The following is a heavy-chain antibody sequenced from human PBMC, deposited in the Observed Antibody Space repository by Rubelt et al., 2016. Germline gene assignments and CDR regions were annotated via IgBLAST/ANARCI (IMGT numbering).Heavy chain of an antibody. CDR2: IYYSGST. CDR3: ARRPSRDAFDI. Sequence: QVLLQESGPRLVKTSETLSLPCPISGASVNPSWWTWLRQPPRKGLEWIGYIYYSGSTNYNPSLTSRVTISVDTSKNQITLKRSFVTAADTAGYYCARRPSRDAFDIWGQGTMVTVSS. J-gene: IGHJ3*02. V-gene: IGHV4-59*02. CDR1: GASVNPSW.